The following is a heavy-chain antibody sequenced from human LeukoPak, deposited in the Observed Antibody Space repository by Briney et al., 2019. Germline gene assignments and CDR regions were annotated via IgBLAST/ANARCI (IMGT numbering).Heavy chain of an antibody. CDR1: GYTFTSYG. V-gene: IGHV1-18*01. Sequence: ASVKVSRKASGYTFTSYGISWVRQAPGQGLEWMGWISAYNGNTNYAQKLQGRVTMTTDTSTSTAYMELRSLRSDDTAVYYCARGRGWDSSSWYFDYWGQGTLVTVSS. D-gene: IGHD6-13*01. J-gene: IGHJ4*02. CDR3: ARGRGWDSSSWYFDY. CDR2: ISAYNGNT.